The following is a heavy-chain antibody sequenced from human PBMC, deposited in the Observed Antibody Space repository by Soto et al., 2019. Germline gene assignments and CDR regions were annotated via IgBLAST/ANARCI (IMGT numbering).Heavy chain of an antibody. CDR3: ARGWLRDQWMY. CDR1: GFIFSSYT. CDR2: ISASSTYI. J-gene: IGHJ4*02. D-gene: IGHD5-12*01. Sequence: EVQLVETGGGLVKPGGSLRLSCAASGFIFSSYTMNWVRQAPGKGLEWVSSISASSTYIYYADSVKGRFTISRDNAYNSMYLQMNSLRAEDTAVYYCARGWLRDQWMYWGQGTLVTVSS. V-gene: IGHV3-21*01.